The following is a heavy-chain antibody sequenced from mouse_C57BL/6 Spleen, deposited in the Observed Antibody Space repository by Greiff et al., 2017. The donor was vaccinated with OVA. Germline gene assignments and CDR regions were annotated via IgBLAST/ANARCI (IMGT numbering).Heavy chain of an antibody. D-gene: IGHD2-1*01. J-gene: IGHJ2*01. CDR2: ISSGGSYT. Sequence: EVMLVESGGDLVKPGGSLKLSCAASGFTFSSYGMSWVRQTPDKRLEWVATISSGGSYTYYPDSVKGRFTISRDNAKNTLYLQMSSLKSEDTAMYYCARPTGFDYWGQGTTLTVSS. CDR1: GFTFSSYG. V-gene: IGHV5-6*01. CDR3: ARPTGFDY.